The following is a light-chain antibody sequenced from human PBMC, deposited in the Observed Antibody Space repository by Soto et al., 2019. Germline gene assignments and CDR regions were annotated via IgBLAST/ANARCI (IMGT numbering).Light chain of an antibody. CDR1: QRVXSRY. V-gene: IGKV3D-20*02. J-gene: IGKJ5*01. CDR2: CAS. CDR3: HQRSKGTIT. Sequence: TGLTQSPGALSLSPGERATLSCRASQRVXSRYLAWYQQKPGQAPRLLTDCASTSATGIPASLSGSGSGTDFTRTISSLEPEYCSCYYLHQRSKGTITFGQGTRLEI.